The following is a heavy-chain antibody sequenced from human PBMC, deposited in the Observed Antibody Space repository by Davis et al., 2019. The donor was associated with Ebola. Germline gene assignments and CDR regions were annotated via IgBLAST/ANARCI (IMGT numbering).Heavy chain of an antibody. D-gene: IGHD3-10*01. V-gene: IGHV1-69*13. CDR2: IIPIFGTA. CDR1: GYTFTSYG. CDR3: ARPVRGAKYYGMDV. Sequence: SVKVSCKASGYTFTSYGISWVRQAPGQGLEWMGGIIPIFGTANYAQKFQGRVTITADESTSTAYMELSSLRSEDTAVYYCARPVRGAKYYGMDVWGQGTTVTVSS. J-gene: IGHJ6*02.